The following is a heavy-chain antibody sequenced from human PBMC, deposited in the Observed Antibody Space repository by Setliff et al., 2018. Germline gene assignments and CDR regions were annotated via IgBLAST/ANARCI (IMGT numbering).Heavy chain of an antibody. CDR3: ARDSVTLGQLERRGGFRYYDMDV. J-gene: IGHJ6*02. CDR2: ITPIFGTA. Sequence: SVKVSCKASGGTLSGYAFSWVRQAPGQGLEWVGGITPIFGTAHYAQKFQDRVTITADKSTSTVYMELNSLISEDTAVYLCARDSVTLGQLERRGGFRYYDMDVWGQGTTVTVSS. D-gene: IGHD1-1*01. V-gene: IGHV1-69*06. CDR1: GGTLSGYA.